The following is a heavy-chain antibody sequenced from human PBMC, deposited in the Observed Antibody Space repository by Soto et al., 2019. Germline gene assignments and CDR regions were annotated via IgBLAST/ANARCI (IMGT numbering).Heavy chain of an antibody. CDR2: ISYDGVKK. V-gene: IGHV3-30-3*01. J-gene: IGHJ4*02. Sequence: GGSLRLSCAGSTFSFGSYAMHWVRRSPGKGLEWVALISYDGVKKYYADSVKGRFTVSRDNSKNILYLQMNSLRPEDTALYSCARTYYYNSSAPPRYFDYWGQGTLVTVSS. CDR3: ARTYYYNSSAPPRYFDY. D-gene: IGHD3-22*01. CDR1: TFSFGSYA.